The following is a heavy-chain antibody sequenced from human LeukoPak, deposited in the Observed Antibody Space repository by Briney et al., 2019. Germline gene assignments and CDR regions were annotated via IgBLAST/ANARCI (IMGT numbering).Heavy chain of an antibody. D-gene: IGHD3-9*01. CDR1: GFTFSTYA. CDR2: ISSSSSYI. CDR3: ARETHYDILTGYFFDY. V-gene: IGHV3-21*01. Sequence: GGSLRLSCAASGFTFSTYAVNWVRQAPGKGLEWVSSISSSSSYIYYADSVKGRFTISRDNAKNSLYLQMNSLRAEDTAVYYCARETHYDILTGYFFDYWGQGTLVTVSS. J-gene: IGHJ4*02.